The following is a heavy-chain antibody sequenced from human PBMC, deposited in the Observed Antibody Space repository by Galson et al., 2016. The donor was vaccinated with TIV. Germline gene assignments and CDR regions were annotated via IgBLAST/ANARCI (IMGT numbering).Heavy chain of an antibody. D-gene: IGHD1-26*01. CDR2: IKWNGESR. Sequence: SLRLSCAVSGFTFDDYGMSWVRQAPGRGLEWVSGIKWNGESRRYVDSVRGRFTISRDNAKNSLYLQMNSLRAEDTALYYCARGGGSYYAVDSWGQGTLVIVSS. V-gene: IGHV3-20*04. CDR1: GFTFDDYG. CDR3: ARGGGSYYAVDS. J-gene: IGHJ4*02.